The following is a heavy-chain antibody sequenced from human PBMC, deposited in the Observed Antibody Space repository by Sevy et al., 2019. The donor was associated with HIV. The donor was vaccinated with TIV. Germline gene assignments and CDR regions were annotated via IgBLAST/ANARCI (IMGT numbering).Heavy chain of an antibody. V-gene: IGHV1-18*04. Sequence: ASVKVSCKASGYTFTPYGISWVRQAPGQGLEWMGWINPYNGNTNYVQKFQGRVTMTTDTSTSTAYIELRGLRSDDTAVYYCARNGGAAADTGDYFDYWGQGTLVTVSS. J-gene: IGHJ4*02. CDR1: GYTFTPYG. D-gene: IGHD6-13*01. CDR2: INPYNGNT. CDR3: ARNGGAAADTGDYFDY.